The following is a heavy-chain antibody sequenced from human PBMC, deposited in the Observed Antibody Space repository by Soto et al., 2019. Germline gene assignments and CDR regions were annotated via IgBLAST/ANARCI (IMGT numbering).Heavy chain of an antibody. CDR1: GFTVSSYG. CDR2: ISRDGGTK. V-gene: IGHV3-30*03. CDR3: TGGVASGY. Sequence: QVQLVESGGGVVQPGRSLRLSCAASGFTVSSYGMHWVRQAPGKGLEWVAVISRDGGTKYYADSVKGRFTISKDNSRNTFFREMNSRRGDEMAFYYCTGGVASGYGGKEPLFTVPS. D-gene: IGHD7-27*01. J-gene: IGHJ4*02.